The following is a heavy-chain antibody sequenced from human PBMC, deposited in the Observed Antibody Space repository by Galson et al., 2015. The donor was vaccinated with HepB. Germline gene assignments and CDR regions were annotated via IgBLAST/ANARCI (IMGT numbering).Heavy chain of an antibody. CDR3: ASHSGYGDDF. J-gene: IGHJ4*02. Sequence: SLRLSCAASGFTFNNYTMNWVRQAPGKGLEWVSSITPSSYSIYYADSMKGRFAISRDNAKNSLYLQMNSLRAEDTAVYYCASHSGYGDDFWGQGTLVTVSS. CDR2: ITPSSYSI. CDR1: GFTFNNYT. D-gene: IGHD5-12*01. V-gene: IGHV3-21*01.